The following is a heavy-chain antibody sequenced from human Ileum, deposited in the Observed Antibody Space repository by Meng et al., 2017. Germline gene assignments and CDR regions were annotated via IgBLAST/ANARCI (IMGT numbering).Heavy chain of an antibody. V-gene: IGHV4-31*03. J-gene: IGHJ4*02. Sequence: VELEESGPGLVKPVQTLSLTCTVSGGSISSVGYYWSWIRQHPGKGLEWIGYIYYSGRTYYNPSLKSRVTTSVDTSKNQFSLMLSSVTAADTAVYYCARGGPTYVDYWGQGTLVTVSS. CDR3: ARGGPTYVDY. D-gene: IGHD3-16*01. CDR2: IYYSGRT. CDR1: GGSISSVGYY.